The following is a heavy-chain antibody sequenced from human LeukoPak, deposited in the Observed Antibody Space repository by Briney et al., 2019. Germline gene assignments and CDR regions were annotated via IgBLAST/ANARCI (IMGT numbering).Heavy chain of an antibody. CDR1: GFTFSDYY. D-gene: IGHD6-19*01. CDR2: ISSSGSTI. Sequence: GGSLRLSCAASGFTFSDYYMSWVRQAPGKGLEWVSYISSSGSTIYYADSVKGRFTISRDNAKNSLYLQMNSLRAEDTAVYYCARSPAPVAGTLGFDYWGQGTLVTVSP. CDR3: ARSPAPVAGTLGFDY. J-gene: IGHJ4*02. V-gene: IGHV3-11*04.